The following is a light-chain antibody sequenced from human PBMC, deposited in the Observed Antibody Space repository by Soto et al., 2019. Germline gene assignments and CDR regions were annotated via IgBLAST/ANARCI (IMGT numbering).Light chain of an antibody. CDR1: QSISTY. V-gene: IGKV1-39*01. Sequence: DIQMTQSPSSLSASLGDRVTITCRASQSISTYLNWYQQKPGKATKLLIYAASSLQSGVPSRFRGSGSGTDFTLTISSLQPEDFATYFCQESYSTPYTFGLGTKLEIK. J-gene: IGKJ2*01. CDR2: AAS. CDR3: QESYSTPYT.